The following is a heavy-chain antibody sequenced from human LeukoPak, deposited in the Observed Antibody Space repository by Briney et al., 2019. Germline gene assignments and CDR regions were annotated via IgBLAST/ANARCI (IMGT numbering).Heavy chain of an antibody. CDR1: GDSISIINW. D-gene: IGHD3-22*01. Sequence: SETLSLTCAVSGDSISIINWWTWVRQTPGKGLEWIGEIYHSGSTNYNPSLERRVTISVDTSKNQFSLKLSSVTAADTAVYFCARGPYSYDSSGAFDIWGQGTMVTVSS. CDR3: ARGPYSYDSSGAFDI. V-gene: IGHV4-4*02. CDR2: IYHSGST. J-gene: IGHJ3*02.